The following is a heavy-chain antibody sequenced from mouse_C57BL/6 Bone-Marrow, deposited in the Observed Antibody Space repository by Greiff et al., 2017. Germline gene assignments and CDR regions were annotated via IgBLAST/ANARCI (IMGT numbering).Heavy chain of an antibody. CDR3: ARHRDYYGSSLAY. V-gene: IGHV5-6*01. CDR2: ISSGGSYT. CDR1: GFTFSSYG. Sequence: VQLQQSGGDLVKPGGSLKLSCAASGFTFSSYGMSWVRQTPDKRLEWVATISSGGSYTYYPDSVQGRFTISRDNAKNTLYLQMSSLKSEDTAMYYCARHRDYYGSSLAYWGQGTLVTVSA. J-gene: IGHJ3*01. D-gene: IGHD1-1*01.